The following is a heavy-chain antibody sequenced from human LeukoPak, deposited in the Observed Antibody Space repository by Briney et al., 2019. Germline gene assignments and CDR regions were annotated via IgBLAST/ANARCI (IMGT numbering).Heavy chain of an antibody. D-gene: IGHD2/OR15-2a*01. CDR1: GFTLSSYG. J-gene: IGHJ4*02. CDR2: ISYDGSNK. Sequence: PGRSLRLSCAASGFTLSSYGMHWVRQAPGKGLEWVAVISYDGSNKYYADSVKGRFTISRDNSKNTLYLQMNSLRAEDTAVYYCAKDLSLGLDYWGQGTLVTVSS. V-gene: IGHV3-30*18. CDR3: AKDLSLGLDY.